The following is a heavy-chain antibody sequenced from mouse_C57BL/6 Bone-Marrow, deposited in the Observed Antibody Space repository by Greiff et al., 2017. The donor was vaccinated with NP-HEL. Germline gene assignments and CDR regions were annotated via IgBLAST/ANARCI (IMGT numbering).Heavy chain of an antibody. V-gene: IGHV1-26*01. J-gene: IGHJ2*01. Sequence: EVQLQQSGPELVKPGASVKISCKASGYTFTDYYMNWVKQSHGKSLEWIGDINPNNGGTSYNQKFKGKATLTVDKSSSTAYMVLRSLTSEDSAVYYCAREVHYGKVDYWGQGTTLTVSS. CDR2: INPNNGGT. D-gene: IGHD2-1*01. CDR1: GYTFTDYY. CDR3: AREVHYGKVDY.